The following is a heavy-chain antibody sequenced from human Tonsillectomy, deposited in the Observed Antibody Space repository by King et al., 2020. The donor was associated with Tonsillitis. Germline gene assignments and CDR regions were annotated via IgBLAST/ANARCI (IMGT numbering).Heavy chain of an antibody. V-gene: IGHV3-23*04. CDR3: AKHVQDSWSVYDY. Sequence: VQLVESGGGLVQPGGSLGLSCAASGFTFSSYAMSWVRQAPGKGLEWVSAISGRGGSTYYADSVKGRFTISRDNSKNTLYLQMNSLRAEDTAVYYCAKHVQDSWSVYDYWGQGTLVTVSS. CDR1: GFTFSSYA. CDR2: ISGRGGST. D-gene: IGHD6-13*01. J-gene: IGHJ4*02.